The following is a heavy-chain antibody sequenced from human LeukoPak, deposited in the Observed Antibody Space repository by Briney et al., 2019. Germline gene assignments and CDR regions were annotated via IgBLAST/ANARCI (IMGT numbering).Heavy chain of an antibody. CDR3: AKGFGIAAAGTVGY. CDR2: ISWNSGSI. D-gene: IGHD6-13*01. J-gene: IGHJ4*02. Sequence: GGSLRLSCAASGFTFDDYAMHWVRQAPGKGLEWVSGISWNSGSIGYADSVKGRFTISRDNAKNSLYLQMNSLRAEGTALYYCAKGFGIAAAGTVGYWGQGTLVTVSS. V-gene: IGHV3-9*01. CDR1: GFTFDDYA.